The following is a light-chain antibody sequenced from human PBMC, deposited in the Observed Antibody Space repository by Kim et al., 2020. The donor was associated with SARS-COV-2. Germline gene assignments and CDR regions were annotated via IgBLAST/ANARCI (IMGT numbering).Light chain of an antibody. J-gene: IGKJ2*01. CDR1: QDIDNS. CDR3: QQYYRNGYT. CDR2: DTS. V-gene: IGKV1-NL1*01. Sequence: YASVGDMVTSTGRASQDIDNSLAWYQQKPGKAPKLLLYDTSTLGGGVPSRFSGSGSGTDYTLTISSLQAEDSATFYCQQYYRNGYTFGQGTKLEI.